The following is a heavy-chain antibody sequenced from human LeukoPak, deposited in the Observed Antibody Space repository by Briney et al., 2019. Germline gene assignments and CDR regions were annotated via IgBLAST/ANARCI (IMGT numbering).Heavy chain of an antibody. CDR2: VSGSGRNT. V-gene: IGHV3-23*01. D-gene: IGHD2-15*01. Sequence: GGSLRLSCAGSGFTFSNYAMTWVRQVPGKGLEWVSSVSGSGRNTFYPDSVEGRFTISRDNSKNTLYLQMDSLRSEDTAVYYCASMVLDCSGGSCYFDYWGQGTLVTVSS. CDR3: ASMVLDCSGGSCYFDY. CDR1: GFTFSNYA. J-gene: IGHJ4*02.